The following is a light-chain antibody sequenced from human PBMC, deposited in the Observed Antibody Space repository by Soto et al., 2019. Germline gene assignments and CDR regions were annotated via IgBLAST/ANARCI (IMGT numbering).Light chain of an antibody. CDR3: QQFNAYPLT. V-gene: IGKV1-9*01. CDR2: GAS. J-gene: IGKJ4*01. Sequence: DIPLTQSPSFLSASVGDRVTISCRASQGISDYLAWYQQKPGKAPKLLIYGASTLQSGVPSRFSGSASGTEFTLTISSLQPEDFATYFCQQFNAYPLTFGGGNKLEIK. CDR1: QGISDY.